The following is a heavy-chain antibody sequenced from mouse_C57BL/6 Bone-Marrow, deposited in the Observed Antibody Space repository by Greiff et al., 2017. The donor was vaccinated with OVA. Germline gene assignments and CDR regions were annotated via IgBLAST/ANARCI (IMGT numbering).Heavy chain of an antibody. CDR3: ARSGGLRRGFAY. J-gene: IGHJ3*01. D-gene: IGHD2-4*01. CDR1: GYTFTDYN. Sequence: EVQLQQSGPELVKPGASVKMSCKASGYTFTDYNMHWVKQSHGKSLEWIGYINPNNGGTSYNQKFKGKATLTVNKSSSTAYMELRSLTSEDSAVDYCARSGGLRRGFAYWGQGTLVTVSA. CDR2: INPNNGGT. V-gene: IGHV1-22*01.